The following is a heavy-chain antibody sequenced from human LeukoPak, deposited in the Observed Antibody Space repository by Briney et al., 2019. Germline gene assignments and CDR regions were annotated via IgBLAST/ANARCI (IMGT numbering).Heavy chain of an antibody. J-gene: IGHJ4*02. CDR1: GYTFANFG. V-gene: IGHV1-18*01. D-gene: IGHD2-2*02. Sequence: ASVKVSCKASGYTFANFGITWVRQAPGQGLEWMGWISVYSGNTNYAQNLQGRVTLTTDTSTSTAYMQLRSLRSDDTALYYCASPCSSSSCYMVHWGQGTLVTVSS. CDR3: ASPCSSSSCYMVH. CDR2: ISVYSGNT.